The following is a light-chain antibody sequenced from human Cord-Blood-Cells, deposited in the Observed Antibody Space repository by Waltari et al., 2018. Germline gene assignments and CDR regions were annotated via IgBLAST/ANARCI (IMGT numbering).Light chain of an antibody. CDR2: LGS. CDR1: QSLLHSNGYNY. Sequence: DIVMSQYPLSLPVPPGEPASISCRSSQSLLHSNGYNYLDWYLQKPGQSPQLLIYLGSNRASGVPDRFSGSGSGTDFTLKSSRVEAEDVGVYYCMQALQTPPTFGQGTKVEIK. J-gene: IGKJ1*01. V-gene: IGKV2-28*01. CDR3: MQALQTPPT.